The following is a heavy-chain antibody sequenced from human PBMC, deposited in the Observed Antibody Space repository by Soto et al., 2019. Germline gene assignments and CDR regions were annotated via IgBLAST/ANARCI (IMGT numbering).Heavy chain of an antibody. Sequence: QVQLVQSGAEVKKPGSSVKVSCKASGGTFSSYAISWVRQAPGQGLEWMGGIIPIFGTANYAQKFQGRVTITADESTSAAYMELSSLISEDTGVYYCAFRLDYGDETIGYWGQGALVTVS. CDR3: AFRLDYGDETIGY. V-gene: IGHV1-69*01. D-gene: IGHD4-17*01. J-gene: IGHJ4*02. CDR2: IIPIFGTA. CDR1: GGTFSSYA.